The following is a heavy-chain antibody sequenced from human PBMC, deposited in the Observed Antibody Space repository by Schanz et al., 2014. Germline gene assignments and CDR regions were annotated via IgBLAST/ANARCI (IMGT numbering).Heavy chain of an antibody. CDR3: AAARGTNCYFCALDI. J-gene: IGHJ3*02. CDR2: ISGSGAHT. D-gene: IGHD2-2*01. CDR1: GFAFTSNA. Sequence: EAQLLESGGGLVQPGGSLRLSCEASGFAFTSNAMTWVRQAPGKGLKWVSTISGSGAHTYHADSVRGRFTISRDNSKNILYLQMNSLRAEDTAIYFCAAARGTNCYFCALDIWGQGTMVTVSS. V-gene: IGHV3-23*01.